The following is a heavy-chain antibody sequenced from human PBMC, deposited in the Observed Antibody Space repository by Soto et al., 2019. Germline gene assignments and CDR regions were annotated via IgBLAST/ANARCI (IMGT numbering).Heavy chain of an antibody. CDR1: GYSISSSNW. V-gene: IGHV4-28*03. Sequence: QVQLQESGPGLVKPSDTLSLTCAVSGYSISSSNWWGWIRQPPGKGLEWIGYIYYRGSTDYNPSPKXXVTMSVDTSKNQVSLQLSSVTAVDTAVYYCARGVRLDAFDIWGQGTMVTVSS. CDR2: IYYRGST. CDR3: ARGVRLDAFDI. J-gene: IGHJ3*02. D-gene: IGHD3-10*01.